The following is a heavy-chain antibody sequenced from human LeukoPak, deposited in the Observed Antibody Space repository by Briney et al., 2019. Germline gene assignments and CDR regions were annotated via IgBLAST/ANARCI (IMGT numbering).Heavy chain of an antibody. Sequence: SETLSLTCTVSGGSISSSSYYWGWIRQPPGKGLEWIGSIYYSGSTYYNPSLKSRVTIFVDTSKNQFSLKLSSVTAADTAVYYCARVGSNFWSGYYSYYFDYWGQGTLVTVSS. V-gene: IGHV4-39*07. J-gene: IGHJ4*02. CDR3: ARVGSNFWSGYYSYYFDY. D-gene: IGHD3-3*01. CDR1: GGSISSSSYY. CDR2: IYYSGST.